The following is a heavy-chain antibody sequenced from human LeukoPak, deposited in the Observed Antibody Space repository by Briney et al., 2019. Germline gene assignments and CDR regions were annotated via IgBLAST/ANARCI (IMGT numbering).Heavy chain of an antibody. V-gene: IGHV3-23*01. Sequence: GGSLRLSCAASGFTFSSYVMGWVRQSPGKGLEWLSTINGGGNTTFYADSVKGRFTISRDNSKNTLYLHMDSLRPDDPAIYYCTKELHVAVAVADYYYFYMDVWGRGTAVSVSS. CDR3: TKELHVAVAVADYYYFYMDV. CDR2: INGGGNTT. J-gene: IGHJ6*03. D-gene: IGHD6-19*01. CDR1: GFTFSSYV.